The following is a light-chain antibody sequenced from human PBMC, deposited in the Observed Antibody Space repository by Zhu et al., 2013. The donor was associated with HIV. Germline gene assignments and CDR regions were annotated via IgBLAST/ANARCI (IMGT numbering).Light chain of an antibody. CDR1: HSVNNN. V-gene: IGKV3-20*01. CDR2: AAS. J-gene: IGKJ5*01. CDR3: QQYGTSPIT. Sequence: TQSPVTLSVSAGERATLFCRASHSVNNNLAWYQQKPGQAPRLLIYAASTRATAIPDRFSGSGSGTDFTLTISRLEPEDFAVYYCQQYGTSPITFGQGTRLEI.